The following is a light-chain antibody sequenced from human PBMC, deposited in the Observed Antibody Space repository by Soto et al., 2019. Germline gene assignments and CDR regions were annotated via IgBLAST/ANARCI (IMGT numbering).Light chain of an antibody. CDR3: QQRSNWPPT. Sequence: EIVMTQSAATLSLSPGERATLSFRASQSLTSYLAWYQQKPGQAPRLLIYDASNRATGIPARFSGSGSGTDFTLTISSLEPEDFAVYYCQQRSNWPPTFGQGTRLEI. J-gene: IGKJ5*01. CDR1: QSLTSY. CDR2: DAS. V-gene: IGKV3-11*01.